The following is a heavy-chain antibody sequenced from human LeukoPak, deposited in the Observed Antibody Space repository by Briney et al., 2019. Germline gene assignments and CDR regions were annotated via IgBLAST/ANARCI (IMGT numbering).Heavy chain of an antibody. CDR1: GYTFTSYG. D-gene: IGHD3-22*01. Sequence: ASVKVSCKASGYTFTSYGISWVRQAPGQGLEWMGWISAYNGNTNYAQKLQGRVTMTTDTSTSTAYMELSSLRSENTAVYYCAAGGETYYYDSSGYLSNWFDPWGQGTLVTVSS. V-gene: IGHV1-18*01. CDR3: AAGGETYYYDSSGYLSNWFDP. J-gene: IGHJ5*02. CDR2: ISAYNGNT.